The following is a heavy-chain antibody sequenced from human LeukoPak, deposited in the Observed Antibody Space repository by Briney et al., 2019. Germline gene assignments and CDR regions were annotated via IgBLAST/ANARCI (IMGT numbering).Heavy chain of an antibody. J-gene: IGHJ4*02. CDR2: IRESSGDT. Sequence: DPGGSLRLSCAASGFTVINYALNWVRQAPGKGLEWVSTIRESSGDTYYEDSVKGRFTIYRDISKNTVYLQMNSLRVEDTAVYFCAKRPISGDDKSFDYWGQGLLVTVSS. V-gene: IGHV3-23*01. CDR3: AKRPISGDDKSFDY. CDR1: GFTVINYA. D-gene: IGHD2-21*01.